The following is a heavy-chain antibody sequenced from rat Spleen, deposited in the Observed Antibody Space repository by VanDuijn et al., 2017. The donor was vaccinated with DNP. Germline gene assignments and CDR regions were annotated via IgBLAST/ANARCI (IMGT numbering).Heavy chain of an antibody. J-gene: IGHJ2*01. D-gene: IGHD1-1*01. Sequence: EVQLVESGGGLVQPGRSMKLSCAASGFTFSNYYMAWVRQAPTKGLEWVASISTGGGNTYYRDSVKGRFTISRDNAQSTLYLQMDSLRYEDTATYYCARLITTVRYWYFDYWGQGVTVTVSS. CDR3: ARLITTVRYWYFDY. CDR2: ISTGGGNT. CDR1: GFTFSNYY. V-gene: IGHV5-25*01.